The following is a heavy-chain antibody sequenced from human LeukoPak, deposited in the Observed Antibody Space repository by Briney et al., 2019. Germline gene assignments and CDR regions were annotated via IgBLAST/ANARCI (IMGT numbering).Heavy chain of an antibody. CDR2: INPNSGGT. Sequence: ASVKVSCKASGYTFTGYYMHWVRQAPGQGLEWMGRINPNSGGTNYAQKFQGSVTMTRDTSINTAYMVLSRLRSDGTAVYYCARQDGKELHYWGQGTLVTVSS. CDR3: ARQDGKELHY. CDR1: GYTFTGYY. J-gene: IGHJ4*02. V-gene: IGHV1-2*06. D-gene: IGHD4-23*01.